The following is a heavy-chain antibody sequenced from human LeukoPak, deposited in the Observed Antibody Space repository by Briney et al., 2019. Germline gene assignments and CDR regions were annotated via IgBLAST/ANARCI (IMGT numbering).Heavy chain of an antibody. CDR1: GFTFSSYW. CDR2: IGSSGDST. V-gene: IGHV3-23*01. Sequence: PGGSLRLSCAASGFTFSSYWMTWVRQAPGKGLEWVSSIGSSGDSTHYPDSVKGRFTISRDNSKNTLYLQMNSLRAEDTAVYYCAKRYNSYYFDYWGQGTLVTVSS. CDR3: AKRYNSYYFDY. J-gene: IGHJ4*02. D-gene: IGHD1-20*01.